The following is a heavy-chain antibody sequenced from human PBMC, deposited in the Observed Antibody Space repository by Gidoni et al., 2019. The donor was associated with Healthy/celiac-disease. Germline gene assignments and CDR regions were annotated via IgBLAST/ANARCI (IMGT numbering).Heavy chain of an antibody. CDR1: GGSFSGYY. Sequence: QVQLQQWGAGLLKPSETLSLTCAVYGGSFSGYYWGWIRQPPGKGLEWIGEINHSGSTNYNPSLKRRVTISVDTSKNQFSRKLSSVTAADTAVYYCARGSGVELGAHDAFDIWGQGTMVTVSS. CDR3: ARGSGVELGAHDAFDI. J-gene: IGHJ3*02. CDR2: INHSGST. V-gene: IGHV4-34*01. D-gene: IGHD1-7*01.